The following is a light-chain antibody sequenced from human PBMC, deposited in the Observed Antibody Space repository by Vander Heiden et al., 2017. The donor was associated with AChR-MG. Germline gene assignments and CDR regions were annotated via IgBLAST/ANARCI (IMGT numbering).Light chain of an antibody. Sequence: QTVVTQEPSLTVSPGGTVTPTCASSTGAVTSRNYPTWFQQKPGQAPRTLVYNIKNKESWTPARFSGSLLGGKPALTLSGVQPEDEADYYCLLYSGGAWVFGGGTKLTVL. CDR1: TGAVTSRNY. J-gene: IGLJ3*02. CDR3: LLYSGGAWV. CDR2: NIK. V-gene: IGLV7-43*01.